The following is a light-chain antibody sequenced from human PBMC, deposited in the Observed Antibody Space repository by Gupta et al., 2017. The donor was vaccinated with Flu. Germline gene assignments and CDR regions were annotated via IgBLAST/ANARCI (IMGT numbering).Light chain of an antibody. CDR3: MQASEFPHT. V-gene: IGKV2-24*01. CDR2: KVS. Sequence: DIVMTQTPLSSPVTLGQPASISCRSSRSLVHSDGNTYLSWLHQRPGQPPRLLIHKVSSRFSGVPDRFSGSGAGTDFTLKISRVETEDVGTYYCMQASEFPHTFGPGTKLQIK. CDR1: RSLVHSDGNTY. J-gene: IGKJ2*01.